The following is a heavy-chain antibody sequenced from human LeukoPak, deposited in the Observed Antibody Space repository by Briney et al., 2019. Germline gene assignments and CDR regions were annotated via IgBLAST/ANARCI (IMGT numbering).Heavy chain of an antibody. J-gene: IGHJ4*02. V-gene: IGHV3-30-3*01. CDR2: ISYDGSNK. Sequence: GGSLRLSCAASGFTFSSYAMYWVRQAPGRGLEWVALISYDGSNKYYADSVKGRFTISRDNSKNTLYLQMNSLRIEDTAVYYCAGDYYGSASYGHVFDFWGQGSLVIVSS. CDR1: GFTFSSYA. D-gene: IGHD3-10*01. CDR3: AGDYYGSASYGHVFDF.